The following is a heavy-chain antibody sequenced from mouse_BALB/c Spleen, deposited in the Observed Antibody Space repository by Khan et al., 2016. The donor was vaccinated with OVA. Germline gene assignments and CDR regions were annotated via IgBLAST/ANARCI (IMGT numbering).Heavy chain of an antibody. CDR1: GFNIKDTY. CDR2: IDPANGNT. CDR3: ARRRDNYEADDMDY. D-gene: IGHD1-3*01. Sequence: EVQLQQSGAELVKPGASVKLSCTASGFNIKDTYIHWVKQRPEQGLEWIGRIDPANGNTKYDPKFLGKATITADTSSNTAYLQLSSLTSEDSAVYCGARRRDNYEADDMDYWGQGTSVTVSS. V-gene: IGHV14-3*02. J-gene: IGHJ4*01.